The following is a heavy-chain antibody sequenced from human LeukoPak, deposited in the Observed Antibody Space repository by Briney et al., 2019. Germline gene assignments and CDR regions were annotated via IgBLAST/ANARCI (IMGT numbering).Heavy chain of an antibody. CDR2: ISSSGSTL. J-gene: IGHJ6*03. V-gene: IGHV3-11*04. D-gene: IGHD2-2*02. Sequence: GGPLRLSCEASGFTFSDYYMSWIRQAPGKGLEWVSYISSSGSTLYYVDSVKGRFTISRDNAKNSLYLQMNSLRAEDTAVYYCAREGEYCSGTSCYTLHYYYFYMDVWGKGTTVTVSS. CDR3: AREGEYCSGTSCYTLHYYYFYMDV. CDR1: GFTFSDYY.